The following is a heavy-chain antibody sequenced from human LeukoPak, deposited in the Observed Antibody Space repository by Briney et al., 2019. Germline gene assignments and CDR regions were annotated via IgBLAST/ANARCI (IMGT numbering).Heavy chain of an antibody. CDR3: ARGDSGWYILDY. D-gene: IGHD6-19*01. CDR2: IYYSGST. V-gene: IGHV4-59*01. Sequence: KPSETLSLTCTVSGGSISSYYWSWIRQPPGKGLEWIGYIYYSGSTNYNPSPKSRVTISVDTSKNQFSLKLSSVTAADTAVYYCARGDSGWYILDYWGQGTLVTVSS. J-gene: IGHJ4*02. CDR1: GGSISSYY.